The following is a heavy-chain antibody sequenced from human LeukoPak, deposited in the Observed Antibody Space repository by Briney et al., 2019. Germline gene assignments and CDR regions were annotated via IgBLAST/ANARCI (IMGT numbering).Heavy chain of an antibody. V-gene: IGHV4-30-2*01. CDR3: ARGASSGWLFDY. J-gene: IGHJ4*02. Sequence: SETLSLTCTVSGGSISSGGYYWSWIRQPPGKGLEWIGYIYHSGSTYYNPSLKSRVTISVDTSKNQFSLKLSSVTAADTAVYYCARGASSGWLFDYWGQGTLVTVSS. CDR1: GGSISSGGYY. D-gene: IGHD6-19*01. CDR2: IYHSGST.